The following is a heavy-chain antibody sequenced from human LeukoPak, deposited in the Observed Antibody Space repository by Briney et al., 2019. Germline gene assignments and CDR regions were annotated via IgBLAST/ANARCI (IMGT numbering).Heavy chain of an antibody. J-gene: IGHJ6*03. Sequence: ASVKVSCKASGYTFTSYGISWVRQAPGQGLEWMGWISAYNGNTNYAQKLQGRVTMTTDTSTSTAYMELRSLRSDDTAVYYCARDGASYCSGGSCYSANSYYYYMDVWGKGTTVTVSS. CDR2: ISAYNGNT. V-gene: IGHV1-18*01. D-gene: IGHD2-15*01. CDR1: GYTFTSYG. CDR3: ARDGASYCSGGSCYSANSYYYYMDV.